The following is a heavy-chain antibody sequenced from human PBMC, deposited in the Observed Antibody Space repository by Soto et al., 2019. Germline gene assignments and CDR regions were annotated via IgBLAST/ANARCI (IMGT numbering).Heavy chain of an antibody. J-gene: IGHJ5*02. CDR2: MNPGSGDT. CDR3: ARMATFGSLNWFDP. D-gene: IGHD3-16*01. V-gene: IGHV1-8*01. CDR1: GYSFTNND. Sequence: GASVKVSCKASGYSFTNNDVSWVRQATGQGLEWMGWMNPGSGDTGYAQKFQGRVTMTRDISIATPYMELSSLRSDDTAIYYCARMATFGSLNWFDPWGQGTLVTVSS.